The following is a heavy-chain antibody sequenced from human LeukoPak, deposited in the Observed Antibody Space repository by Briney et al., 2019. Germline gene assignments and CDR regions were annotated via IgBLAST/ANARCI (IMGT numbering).Heavy chain of an antibody. V-gene: IGHV4-59*01. D-gene: IGHD3-16*01. CDR1: GGSISSYY. CDR3: ARGGALGYFDY. J-gene: IGHJ4*03. Sequence: SETLSLTCTVSGGSISSYYWSWIRPPPGKGREWIGYIYYSGSTNYNPSLKSRVTISVDTSKNQFSLKLSSVTAADTAVYYCARGGALGYFDYWGQGTLVTVSS. CDR2: IYYSGST.